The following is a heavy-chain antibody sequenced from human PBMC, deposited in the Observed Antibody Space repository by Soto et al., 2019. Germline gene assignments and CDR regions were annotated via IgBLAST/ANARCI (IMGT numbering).Heavy chain of an antibody. CDR3: AKARLYYYYGMDV. V-gene: IGHV3-13*01. J-gene: IGHJ6*02. CDR2: IGADGDT. Sequence: EVQLVESGGGLVQTGGSLRLSCEGSGFSFSSYDMHWVRQAAGKRLEWVAAIGADGDTYYSDSVKGRLTISRENTKNSLYLQMNSLRTGDTGVYYCAKARLYYYYGMDVWGQGTMVTVSS. CDR1: GFSFSSYD.